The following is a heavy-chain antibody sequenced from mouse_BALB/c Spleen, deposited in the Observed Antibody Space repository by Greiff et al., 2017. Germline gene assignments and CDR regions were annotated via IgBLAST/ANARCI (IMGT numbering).Heavy chain of an antibody. CDR2: ISSGGSYT. CDR1: GFTFSSYG. CDR3: ARGGFEGFAY. J-gene: IGHJ3*01. Sequence: EVHLVESGGDLVKPGGSLKLSCAASGFTFSSYGMSWVRQTPDKRLEWVATISSGGSYTYYPASVKGRFTISRDNAKNTLYLQMSSLKSEDTAMYYCARGGFEGFAYWGQGTLVTVSA. V-gene: IGHV5-6*01.